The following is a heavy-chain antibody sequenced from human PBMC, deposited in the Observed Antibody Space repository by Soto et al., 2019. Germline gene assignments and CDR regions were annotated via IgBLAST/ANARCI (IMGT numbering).Heavy chain of an antibody. CDR1: GDSISDYH. CDR3: AAAAYGDYDYGY. J-gene: IGHJ4*02. V-gene: IGHV4-59*01. Sequence: SETLSLTCTVSGDSISDYHWSWVRQPPGKGLEWIAYIYKSGSTNYNPSLKSRGTVSVDTSRMQFSLNLNSVTAADTAIYYCAAAAYGDYDYGYWGQGTLVTVSS. D-gene: IGHD4-17*01. CDR2: IYKSGST.